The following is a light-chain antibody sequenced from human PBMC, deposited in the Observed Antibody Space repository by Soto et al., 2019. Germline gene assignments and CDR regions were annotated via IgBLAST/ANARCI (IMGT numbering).Light chain of an antibody. CDR1: SSNIGNNY. J-gene: IGLJ1*01. CDR3: GTWDSSLSAGV. CDR2: ENN. Sequence: QSVLTQPPSVSAAPGRKVAISCSGSSSNIGNNYVSWYQQLPGTAPKLLIYENNKRPSGIPDRFSGSKSGTSATLGITGFQTGDEADYYCGTWDSSLSAGVFGTGTKVTVL. V-gene: IGLV1-51*02.